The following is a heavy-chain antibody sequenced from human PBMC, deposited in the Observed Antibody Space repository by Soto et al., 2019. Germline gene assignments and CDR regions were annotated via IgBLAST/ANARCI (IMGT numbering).Heavy chain of an antibody. CDR2: ISYDGSNK. CDR3: ALMPREVRFLEWLSPLSGMDV. D-gene: IGHD3-3*01. V-gene: IGHV3-30*03. J-gene: IGHJ6*02. CDR1: GFTFNSYS. Sequence: GGSLRLSCVASGFTFNSYSMHWVRQAPGKGLEWVAVISYDGSNKYYADSVKGRFTISRDNSKNTLYLQINSLRAEDTAVYCCALMPREVRFLEWLSPLSGMDVWGQGTTVTV.